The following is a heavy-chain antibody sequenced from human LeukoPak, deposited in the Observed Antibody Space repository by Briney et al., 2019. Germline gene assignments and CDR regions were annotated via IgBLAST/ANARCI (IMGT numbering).Heavy chain of an antibody. CDR2: IKSKTDGGTT. V-gene: IGHV3-15*01. J-gene: IGHJ3*02. CDR1: GFTFSNVW. D-gene: IGHD3-10*01. Sequence: GGSLRLSCAASGFTFSNVWMNWVRQAPGKGLEWVSRIKSKTDGGTTNYAAPVNGRFTISRDDSKNTLYLQMNSLKTEDTAVYYCTTAIIRGLNAFDIWGQGTMVTVSS. CDR3: TTAIIRGLNAFDI.